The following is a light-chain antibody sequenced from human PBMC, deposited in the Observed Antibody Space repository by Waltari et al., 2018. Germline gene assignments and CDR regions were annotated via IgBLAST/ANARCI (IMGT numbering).Light chain of an antibody. CDR1: QSVSRA. V-gene: IGKV3-20*01. J-gene: IGKJ1*01. CDR3: QHYLRLPVT. Sequence: EIVLTQSPGHLSLSLGDRATVSCRASQSVSRALAWYQQKPGQAPRLLIYGASTRATGIPDRFSGSGSGTDFSLTISRLEPDDFAVYYCQHYLRLPVTFGQGTTVEI. CDR2: GAS.